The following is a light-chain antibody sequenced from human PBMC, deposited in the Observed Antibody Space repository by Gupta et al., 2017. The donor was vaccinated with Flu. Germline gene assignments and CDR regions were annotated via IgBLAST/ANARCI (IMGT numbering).Light chain of an antibody. V-gene: IGLV1-44*01. Sequence: QSVLTQPPSASGTPGQRVTISCSGSSSNIGNNPVNWYQQLPGTAPKLLISRNDQRPSGVPDRFSGSKSGTSAALAISGLQSEDEASYSCAAWDDSRNGLVFGGGTKLTVL. J-gene: IGLJ3*02. CDR1: SSNIGNNP. CDR2: RND. CDR3: AAWDDSRNGLV.